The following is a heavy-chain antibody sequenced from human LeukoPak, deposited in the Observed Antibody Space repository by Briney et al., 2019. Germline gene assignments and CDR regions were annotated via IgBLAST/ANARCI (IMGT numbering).Heavy chain of an antibody. Sequence: SETLSLTCAVYGGSFSGYYWSWIRQPPGKGLEWIGEINHSGSTSYNLSLKSRVTISVDTSKNQFSLKLSSVTAADTAVYYGADGATAMFDHISWAQGTLVTVSS. J-gene: IGHJ5*02. CDR3: ADGATAMFDHIS. V-gene: IGHV4-34*01. D-gene: IGHD5-18*01. CDR2: INHSGST. CDR1: GGSFSGYY.